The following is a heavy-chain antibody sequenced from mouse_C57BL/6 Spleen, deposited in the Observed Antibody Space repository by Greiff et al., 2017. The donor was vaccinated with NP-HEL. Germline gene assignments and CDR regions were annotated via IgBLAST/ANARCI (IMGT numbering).Heavy chain of an antibody. CDR2: IYPGSGST. CDR1: GYTFTSYW. J-gene: IGHJ4*01. V-gene: IGHV1-55*01. CDR3: ANYYGNYVGAMDY. Sequence: VQLQQPGAELVKPGASVKMSCKASGYTFTSYWITWVKQRPGQGLEWIGDIYPGSGSTNYNEKFKSKATLTVDTSSSTAYMQLSSLTSEDSAVYYCANYYGNYVGAMDYWGQGTSVTVSS. D-gene: IGHD2-1*01.